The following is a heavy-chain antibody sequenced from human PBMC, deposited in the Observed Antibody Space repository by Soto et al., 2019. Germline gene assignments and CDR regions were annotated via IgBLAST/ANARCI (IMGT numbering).Heavy chain of an antibody. D-gene: IGHD4-17*01. V-gene: IGHV3-21*01. Sequence: PGGSLRLSCAASGFTFSSYSMNWVRQAPGKGLEWVSSISSSSSYIYYADSVKGRFTISRDNAKNSLYLQMNSLRAEDTAVYYCARDTEGYNGMDVWGQGTTVTVSS. CDR1: GFTFSSYS. CDR2: ISSSSSYI. J-gene: IGHJ6*02. CDR3: ARDTEGYNGMDV.